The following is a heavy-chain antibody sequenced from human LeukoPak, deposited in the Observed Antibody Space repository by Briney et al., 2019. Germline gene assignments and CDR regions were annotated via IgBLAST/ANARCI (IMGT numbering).Heavy chain of an antibody. CDR3: VRDGQFDY. J-gene: IGHJ4*02. Sequence: GGSLRLSCAASGFTLSSCAMNWVRQAPGKGLEWLSYILSTSATFYADSVKGRFTISRDNAENSVYLHMNSLRAEDTGVYYCVRDGQFDYWGQGTLVTVSS. CDR1: GFTLSSCA. V-gene: IGHV3-69-1*02. CDR2: ILSTSAT.